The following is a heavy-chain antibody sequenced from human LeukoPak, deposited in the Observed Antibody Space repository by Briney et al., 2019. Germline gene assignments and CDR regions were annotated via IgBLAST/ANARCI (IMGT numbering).Heavy chain of an antibody. CDR3: ASRVYSSGWYTVDY. Sequence: ASVKVSCKASGYTFTSYYMHWVRQAPGQGLEWMGIINPSGGSTSYAQKFQGRVTITRNTSISTAYMELSSLRSEDTAVYYCASRVYSSGWYTVDYWGQGTLVTVSS. CDR1: GYTFTSYY. CDR2: INPSGGST. D-gene: IGHD6-19*01. J-gene: IGHJ4*02. V-gene: IGHV1-46*01.